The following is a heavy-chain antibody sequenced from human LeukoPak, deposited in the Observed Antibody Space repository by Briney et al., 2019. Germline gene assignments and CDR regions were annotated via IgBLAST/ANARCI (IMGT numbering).Heavy chain of an antibody. CDR1: GFTFSTCG. J-gene: IGHJ4*02. CDR3: AKEHFETYYRGADF. CDR2: IKSKTDGGTT. V-gene: IGHV3-15*01. D-gene: IGHD1-26*01. Sequence: GGSLRLSCAASGFTFSTCGMHWIRQAPGKGLEWVGRIKSKTDGGTTDYAAPVKGRFTISRDDSKNTLYLQMNSLKTEDTAVYYCAKEHFETYYRGADFWGQGTLVTVSS.